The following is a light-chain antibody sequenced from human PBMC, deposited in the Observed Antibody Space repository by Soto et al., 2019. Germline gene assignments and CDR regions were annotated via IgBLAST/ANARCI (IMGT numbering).Light chain of an antibody. Sequence: DIQMTKSPSTLAASVEDRVTITFPASQAISTMLACYQQKPGKAPKFLIYKASNLESGVQSRFSGSGSGTELTLTISSXQSDDFAIYHCQQYNDYPLTFGGGTKVDIK. V-gene: IGKV1-5*03. CDR1: QAISTM. CDR2: KAS. J-gene: IGKJ4*01. CDR3: QQYNDYPLT.